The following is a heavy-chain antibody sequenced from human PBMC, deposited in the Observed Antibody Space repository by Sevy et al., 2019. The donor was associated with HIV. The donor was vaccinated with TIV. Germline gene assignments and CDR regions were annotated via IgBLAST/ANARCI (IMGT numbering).Heavy chain of an antibody. V-gene: IGHV4-39*01. Sequence: SETLSLTCTVSGGSISSSSYYWGWIRQPPGKGLEWIGSIYYSGSTYYNPSLKSRVTISVDTSKNQFSLKLSSVTAADTAVYYCARHYSNYAVLDPWGQGTLVTVSS. CDR1: GGSISSSSYY. CDR3: ARHYSNYAVLDP. J-gene: IGHJ5*02. D-gene: IGHD4-4*01. CDR2: IYYSGST.